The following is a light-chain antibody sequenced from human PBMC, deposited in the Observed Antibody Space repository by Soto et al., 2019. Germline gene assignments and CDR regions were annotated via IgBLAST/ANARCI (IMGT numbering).Light chain of an antibody. V-gene: IGKV3-20*01. J-gene: IGKJ4*01. Sequence: EIVMTQSPATLSVSPGERATLSCRASHSVSSNLAWYQQKPGQAPRPLIYGASSRATGIPDRFSGSGSGTDFTLTISRLEPEDFAVYYCQQYGSLPLTFGGGTKVDIK. CDR1: HSVSSN. CDR3: QQYGSLPLT. CDR2: GAS.